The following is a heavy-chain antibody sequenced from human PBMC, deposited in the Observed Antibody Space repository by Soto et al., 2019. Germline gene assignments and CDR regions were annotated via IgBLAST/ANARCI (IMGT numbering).Heavy chain of an antibody. J-gene: IGHJ6*03. CDR2: ITTSGGNT. V-gene: IGHV3-23*01. Sequence: EVQLLESGAGLVQPGGSLRLSCAASGFTFSTYAMSWVRQAPGKGLEWVSTITTSGGNTYYAGSVQGRFTISRVNSKNTLYLQMNSLRAEDTAVYYCSGRYCTNGVCYTNYYYYIDVWGKGTTVPVSS. CDR3: SGRYCTNGVCYTNYYYYIDV. CDR1: GFTFSTYA. D-gene: IGHD2-8*01.